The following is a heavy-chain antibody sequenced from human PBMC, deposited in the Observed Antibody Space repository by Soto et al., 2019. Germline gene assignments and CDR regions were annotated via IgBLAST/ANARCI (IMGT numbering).Heavy chain of an antibody. J-gene: IGHJ5*02. V-gene: IGHV4-59*01. CDR2: IYYSGST. CDR3: ARDHRLGVRYFDWLTRFDP. CDR1: GATISSYY. D-gene: IGHD3-9*01. Sequence: PSETLSLTCRVSGATISSYYYAWIRQTPGKGLEWIGYIYYSGSTNYNPSLKSRVTISVDTSKNQFSLKLSSVTAADTAVYYCARDHRLGVRYFDWLTRFDPWGQGTLVTVSS.